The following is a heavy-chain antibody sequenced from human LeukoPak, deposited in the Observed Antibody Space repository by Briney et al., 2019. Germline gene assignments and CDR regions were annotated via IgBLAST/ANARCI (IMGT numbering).Heavy chain of an antibody. J-gene: IGHJ4*02. D-gene: IGHD3-22*01. CDR1: GFTVGSYW. CDR3: ARVGRDYYDSSGYYVDY. Sequence: GGSLRLYCAASGFTVGSYWMNWVGQATGQVLEPVATIKQDGSEKYYVDSVKGRFTISRDNAKNSLYLQMNSLRAEDTAVYYCARVGRDYYDSSGYYVDYWGQGTLVTVSS. CDR2: IKQDGSEK. V-gene: IGHV3-7*01.